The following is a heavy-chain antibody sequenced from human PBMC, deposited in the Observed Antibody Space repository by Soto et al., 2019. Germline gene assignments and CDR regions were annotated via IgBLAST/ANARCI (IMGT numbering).Heavy chain of an antibody. CDR2: ISSSSSYK. V-gene: IGHV3-21*01. Sequence: PGGSLRLSCAASGFTFISYSMNWVRQAPGKGLGWVSSISSSSSYKYYADSVKGRFTISRDNAKNSLYLQMNSLRAEDTAVYYCARDSSSTYYYGMDVWGQGTTVTVSS. CDR1: GFTFISYS. D-gene: IGHD6-13*01. J-gene: IGHJ6*02. CDR3: ARDSSSTYYYGMDV.